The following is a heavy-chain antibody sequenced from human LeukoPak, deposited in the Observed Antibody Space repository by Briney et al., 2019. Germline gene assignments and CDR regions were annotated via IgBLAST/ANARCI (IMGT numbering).Heavy chain of an antibody. J-gene: IGHJ4*02. Sequence: SQTLSLTCAISGDSVSRNSSTWNWIRQSPSRGLEWLGRTYYRSKWYNDYVVSMKSRITINPDTSKNQFSLRLNSVTPEDTAVYYCARDQGAVAGFDYWGQGTLVTVPS. CDR3: ARDQGAVAGFDY. CDR1: GDSVSRNSST. V-gene: IGHV6-1*01. D-gene: IGHD6-13*01. CDR2: TYYRSKWYN.